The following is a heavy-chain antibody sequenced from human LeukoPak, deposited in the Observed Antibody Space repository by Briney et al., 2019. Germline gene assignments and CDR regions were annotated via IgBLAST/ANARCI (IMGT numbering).Heavy chain of an antibody. CDR1: GFTFSSYG. CDR3: AKDLNLGRKGSNHIVVVTAISYFDY. D-gene: IGHD2-21*02. J-gene: IGHJ4*02. Sequence: GGSLRLSCAASGFTFSSYGMHWVRQAPGKGLEWVAVIWYDGSNKYYADSVKGRFTISRDNSKNTLYLQMNSLRAEDTAVYYCAKDLNLGRKGSNHIVVVTAISYFDYWGQGTLVTVSS. CDR2: IWYDGSNK. V-gene: IGHV3-30*02.